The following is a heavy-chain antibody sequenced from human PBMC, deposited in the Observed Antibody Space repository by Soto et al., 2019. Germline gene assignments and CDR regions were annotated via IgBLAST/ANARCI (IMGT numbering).Heavy chain of an antibody. CDR2: TYYRSKWYN. Sequence: SETLSLTCAISGDSVSSNSAAWNWIRQSPSGGLEWLGRTYYRSKWYNDYAVSVKSRITINPDTSKNQFSLQLNSVTPEDTAVYYCAREGLEQRHFDYWGQGTLVTVSS. J-gene: IGHJ4*02. D-gene: IGHD1-1*01. V-gene: IGHV6-1*01. CDR3: AREGLEQRHFDY. CDR1: GDSVSSNSAA.